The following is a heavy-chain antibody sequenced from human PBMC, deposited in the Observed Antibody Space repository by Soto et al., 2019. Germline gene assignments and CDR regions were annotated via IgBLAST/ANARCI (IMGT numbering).Heavy chain of an antibody. V-gene: IGHV4-59*01. CDR1: GGSISSYY. CDR2: IYYSGST. CDR3: ARAKGGGYYDSSGYYSYYYYYMDV. J-gene: IGHJ6*03. Sequence: SETLSLTCTVSGGSISSYYWSWIRQPPGKGLEWIGYIYYSGSTNYNPSLKSRVTISVDTSKNQFSLKLSSVTAADTAVYYCARAKGGGYYDSSGYYSYYYYYMDVWGKGTTVTVSS. D-gene: IGHD3-22*01.